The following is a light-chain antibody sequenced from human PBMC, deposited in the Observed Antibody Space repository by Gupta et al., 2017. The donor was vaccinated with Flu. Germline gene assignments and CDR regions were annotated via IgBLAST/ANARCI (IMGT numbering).Light chain of an antibody. V-gene: IGLV1-47*01. CDR3: SACDYTLSWYV. CDR1: SSNNGTDY. J-gene: IGLJ1*01. Sequence: SSNNGTDYVSLHQQPPRTAPKLLIYKNSQRPSGVPARVSCAKSGTSASLAISGLRSQYEADYYCSACDYTLSWYVFGSGTKVTVL. CDR2: KNS.